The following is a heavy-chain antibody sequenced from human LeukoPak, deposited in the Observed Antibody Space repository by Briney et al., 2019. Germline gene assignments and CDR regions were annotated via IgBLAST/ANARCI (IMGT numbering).Heavy chain of an antibody. D-gene: IGHD3-10*01. CDR3: ARDFAPDYGELAHWFDP. Sequence: GGSLRLSCAASGFTVSDIYMSWVRQAPGKGLEWVSLLYSGGGTNYADSVKGRFTISRDNSKNMLYLQMDSLRAEDTAVYYCARDFAPDYGELAHWFDPWGQGTLVTVSS. V-gene: IGHV3-66*01. CDR1: GFTVSDIY. J-gene: IGHJ5*02. CDR2: LYSGGGT.